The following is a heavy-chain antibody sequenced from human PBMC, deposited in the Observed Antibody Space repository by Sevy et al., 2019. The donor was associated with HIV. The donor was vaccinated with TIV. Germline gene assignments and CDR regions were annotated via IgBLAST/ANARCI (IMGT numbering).Heavy chain of an antibody. CDR1: GGSFSGYY. CDR3: ARGTNVDTAMVDAFDI. J-gene: IGHJ3*02. V-gene: IGHV4-34*01. CDR2: INHSGST. Sequence: SETLSLTCAVYGGSFSGYYWSWIRQPPGKGLEWIGEINHSGSTNYNPSLKSRVTISVDTSKNQFSLKLRSVTAADTAVYYCARGTNVDTAMVDAFDIWGQGTMVTVSS. D-gene: IGHD5-18*01.